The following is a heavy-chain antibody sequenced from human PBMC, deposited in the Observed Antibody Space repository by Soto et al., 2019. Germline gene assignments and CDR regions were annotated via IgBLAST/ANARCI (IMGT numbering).Heavy chain of an antibody. J-gene: IGHJ1*01. Sequence: ASVKVSCKASGYTFTSYAMHWVRQAPGQRLEWMGWINAGNGNTKYSQKFQGRVTITRDTSASTAYMELSSLRSEDTAVYYCARDLGSSWYPEYFQHWGQGTLVTVS. CDR1: GYTFTSYA. D-gene: IGHD6-13*01. CDR2: INAGNGNT. CDR3: ARDLGSSWYPEYFQH. V-gene: IGHV1-3*01.